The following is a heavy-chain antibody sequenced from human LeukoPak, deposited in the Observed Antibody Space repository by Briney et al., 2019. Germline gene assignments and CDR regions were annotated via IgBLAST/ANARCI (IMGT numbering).Heavy chain of an antibody. J-gene: IGHJ4*02. V-gene: IGHV1-18*01. CDR3: ARDGGFVVVVAAIDY. CDR1: GYTFTSYG. D-gene: IGHD2-15*01. Sequence: ASVKVSRKASGYTFTSYGISWVRQAPGQGLEWMGWISAYNGNTNYAQKLQGRVTMTTDTSTSTAYMELRSLRSDDTAVYYCARDGGFVVVVAAIDYWGQGTLVTVSS. CDR2: ISAYNGNT.